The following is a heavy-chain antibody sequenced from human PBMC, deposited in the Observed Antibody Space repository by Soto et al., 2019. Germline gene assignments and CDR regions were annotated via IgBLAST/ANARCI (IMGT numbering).Heavy chain of an antibody. CDR1: GGTFGSYA. Sequence: QVQLVQSGADVKKPGSSVKLSCKASGGTFGSYAINWVRQAPGQGLEWMGGIIPIFGTPSYAQKFQGRVTLTAGESASAAYMELSSLRSDDTAVYYCARRAVYSSSSTAFDIWSQGTMVTVSS. D-gene: IGHD6-6*01. J-gene: IGHJ3*02. CDR3: ARRAVYSSSSTAFDI. V-gene: IGHV1-69*01. CDR2: IIPIFGTP.